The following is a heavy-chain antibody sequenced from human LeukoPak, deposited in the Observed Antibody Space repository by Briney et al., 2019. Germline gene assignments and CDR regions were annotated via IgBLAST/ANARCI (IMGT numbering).Heavy chain of an antibody. J-gene: IGHJ6*03. Sequence: SETLSLTCTVSGGSISGDYWSWIRQPAGKGLEWIGRIYSSGRTDYNPSLKSRVTMSVDTSKNQFSLKLSSVTAADTAVYYCAREHCSGGSCYSIYYYYYMDVWGKGTTVTVSS. V-gene: IGHV4-4*07. D-gene: IGHD2-15*01. CDR2: IYSSGRT. CDR1: GGSISGDY. CDR3: AREHCSGGSCYSIYYYYYMDV.